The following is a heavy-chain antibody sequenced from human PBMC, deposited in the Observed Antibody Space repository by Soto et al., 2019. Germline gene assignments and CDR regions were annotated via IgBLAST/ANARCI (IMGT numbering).Heavy chain of an antibody. V-gene: IGHV3-66*01. CDR2: IYSGGST. CDR1: GFTVSSNY. CDR3: ASELSSWYYFDY. D-gene: IGHD6-13*01. J-gene: IGHJ4*02. Sequence: GGSLRLSWAASGFTVSSNYMSWVRQAPGKGLEWVSVIYSGGSTYYADSVKGRFTISRDNSKNTLYLQMNSLRAEDTAVYDCASELSSWYYFDYWGQGTLVTVSS.